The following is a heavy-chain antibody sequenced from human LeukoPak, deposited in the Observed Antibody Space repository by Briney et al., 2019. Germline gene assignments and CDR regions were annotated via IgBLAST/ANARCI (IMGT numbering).Heavy chain of an antibody. CDR2: IYYSGST. V-gene: IGHV4-31*03. Sequence: PSQTLSLTCTVPGGSISSGGYSWSWIRQHPGKGLEWIGYIYYSGSTYYNPSLKSRVTISVDTSKNQFSLKLSSVTAADTAVYYCARDTGTGTAPRAFDIWGQGTIVTVSS. CDR1: GGSISSGGYS. D-gene: IGHD1-1*01. J-gene: IGHJ3*02. CDR3: ARDTGTGTAPRAFDI.